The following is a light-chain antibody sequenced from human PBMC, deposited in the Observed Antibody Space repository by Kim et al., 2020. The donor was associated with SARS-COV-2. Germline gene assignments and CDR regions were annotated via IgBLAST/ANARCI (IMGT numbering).Light chain of an antibody. CDR1: SLRSYY. CDR2: GKN. V-gene: IGLV3-19*01. CDR3: NSRDSSGNHWV. Sequence: SSELTQDPAVSVALGQTVRITCQGDSLRSYYASWYQQKPGQAPVLVIYGKNNRPSGIPDRFSGSSSGNTASLPITGAQAADEAAYYCNSRDSSGNHWVFG. J-gene: IGLJ3*02.